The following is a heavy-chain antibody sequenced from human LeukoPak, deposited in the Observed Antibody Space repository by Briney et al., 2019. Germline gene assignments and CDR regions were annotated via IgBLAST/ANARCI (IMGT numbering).Heavy chain of an antibody. V-gene: IGHV4-38-2*01. CDR2: ISHSGLT. J-gene: IGHJ4*02. CDR3: VRHEAGHGGYSDF. Sequence: SETLSLTCSVSVYSISSGYYWGWIRQPPGKGPEWIGSISHSGLTYYNPSLQSRVSISVDTSKNQFSLRLSSVTAADTAVYFSVRHEAGHGGYSDFWGQGTLVTVSS. CDR1: VYSISSGYY. D-gene: IGHD4-23*01.